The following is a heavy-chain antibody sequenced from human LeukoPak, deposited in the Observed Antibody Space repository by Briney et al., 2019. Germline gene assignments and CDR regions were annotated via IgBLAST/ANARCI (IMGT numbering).Heavy chain of an antibody. Sequence: GGSLRLSCAASGFTFDDYAMHWVRQAPGKGLEWVSGISWNSNNIDYADSVKGRFTISRDNAKNSPYLQMNSLRADDTALYYCAKVAGDRNYFDYWGQGTLVTVSS. CDR2: ISWNSNNI. D-gene: IGHD4-17*01. CDR3: AKVAGDRNYFDY. CDR1: GFTFDDYA. V-gene: IGHV3-9*01. J-gene: IGHJ4*02.